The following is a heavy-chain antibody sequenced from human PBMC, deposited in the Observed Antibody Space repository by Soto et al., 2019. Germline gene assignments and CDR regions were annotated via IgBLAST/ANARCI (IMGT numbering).Heavy chain of an antibody. J-gene: IGHJ4*02. Sequence: SETLSLTCPVSGGSVSSDGYYWGWIRQPPGTGLEWIGEINHSGSTNYNPSLKSRVTISVDTSKNQFSLKLTSVTAADTAVYYCARDKITGLFDYWGQGTLVTVSS. D-gene: IGHD2-8*02. V-gene: IGHV4-39*07. CDR3: ARDKITGLFDY. CDR1: GGSVSSDGYY. CDR2: INHSGST.